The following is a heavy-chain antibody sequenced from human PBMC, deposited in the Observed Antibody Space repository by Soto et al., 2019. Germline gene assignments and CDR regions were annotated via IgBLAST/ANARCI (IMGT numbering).Heavy chain of an antibody. J-gene: IGHJ5*02. CDR2: IYYSGST. CDR1: GVSLSSYY. V-gene: IGHV4-59*01. D-gene: IGHD3-10*01. Sequence: SETPSLTCTVSGVSLSSYYLSWLRPPPGKGLEWIGYIYYSGSTNYNPSLKSRVTISVDTSKNQFSLKLSSVTAADTAVYYCARDDRPYRSGSYSNWFDPWGQGTLVTVSS. CDR3: ARDDRPYRSGSYSNWFDP.